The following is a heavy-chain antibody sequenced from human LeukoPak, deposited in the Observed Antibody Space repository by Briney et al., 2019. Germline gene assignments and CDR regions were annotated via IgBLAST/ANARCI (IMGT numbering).Heavy chain of an antibody. CDR2: IYTSGST. Sequence: SETLSLTCTVSGGSISSGSYYWCWIRQPAGKGLEWIGRIYTSGSTNYNPSLKSRVTISADTSKNQFTLKLTSVTAADTAVYYCARDGDSGDYAYWGQGTLVTVSS. CDR1: GGSISSGSYY. CDR3: ARDGDSGDYAY. V-gene: IGHV4-61*02. J-gene: IGHJ4*02. D-gene: IGHD4-17*01.